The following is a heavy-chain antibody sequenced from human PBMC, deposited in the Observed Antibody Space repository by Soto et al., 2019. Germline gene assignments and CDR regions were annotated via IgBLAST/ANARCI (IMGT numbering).Heavy chain of an antibody. J-gene: IGHJ4*02. CDR3: VCGGNFSVY. CDR2: INQDGSER. Sequence: EVQLVESGGGLVQPGGSLRLPCAASGFTFSTYWMTWVRQTPGKGLEWVASINQDGSERYYVDSVRGRFTISRDNAKNSLYLQMNSLRAEDTAVYYCVCGGNFSVYWGQGTLVTVSP. CDR1: GFTFSTYW. V-gene: IGHV3-7*01. D-gene: IGHD3-16*01.